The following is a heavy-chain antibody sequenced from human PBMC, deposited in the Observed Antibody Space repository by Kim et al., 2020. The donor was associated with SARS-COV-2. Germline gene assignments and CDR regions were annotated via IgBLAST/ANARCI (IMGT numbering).Heavy chain of an antibody. CDR3: ARRGLGYGSGSYYKDPLDY. CDR1: GYSFTSYW. CDR2: IYPGDSDT. J-gene: IGHJ4*02. D-gene: IGHD3-10*01. Sequence: GESLKISCKGSGYSFTSYWIGWVREMPGKGLEWMGMIYPGDSDTRYSPSFQGQVTISADKSISTAYLQGSSLKASDTAMYYCARRGLGYGSGSYYKDPLDYWGQGTLVTVSS. V-gene: IGHV5-51*01.